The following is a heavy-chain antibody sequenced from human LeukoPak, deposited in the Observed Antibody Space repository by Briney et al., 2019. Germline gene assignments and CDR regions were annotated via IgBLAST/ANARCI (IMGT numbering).Heavy chain of an antibody. CDR1: GFTVSSNY. V-gene: IGHV3-66*01. CDR2: IYSGGST. D-gene: IGHD3-10*01. J-gene: IGHJ6*04. CDR3: ARDLYYYGSGIMDV. Sequence: AGGSLRLSCAASGFTVSSNYMSWVRQAPGKGLEWVSVIYSGGSTYYADSVKGRFTISRDNSKNTLYLQMNSLRAEDTAVYYCARDLYYYGSGIMDVWGKGTTVTISS.